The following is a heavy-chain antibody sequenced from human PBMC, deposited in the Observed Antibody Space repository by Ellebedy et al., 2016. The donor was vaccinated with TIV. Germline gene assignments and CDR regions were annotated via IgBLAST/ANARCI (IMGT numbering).Heavy chain of an antibody. Sequence: SETLSLTCTVSGGSVSSGSHYWNWIRQPPGKGLEWIGYSYYIGTTNYNPALKSRVTISEDTSKNQFSLRLTSVTALDTAVYYCAGGSYTPYGMDVWGRGTTVIVSS. CDR1: GGSVSSGSHY. CDR2: SYYIGTT. D-gene: IGHD3-10*01. J-gene: IGHJ6*02. CDR3: AGGSYTPYGMDV. V-gene: IGHV4-61*01.